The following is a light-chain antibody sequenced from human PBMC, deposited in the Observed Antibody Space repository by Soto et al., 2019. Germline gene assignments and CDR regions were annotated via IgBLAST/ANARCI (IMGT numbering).Light chain of an antibody. CDR2: DAS. Sequence: EVVLTQSPATLSLSPGERATLSCGASQTVSSNYLAWYQHKPGLAPRLLIYDASSRATGIPDRFRGSGSGTAFTLTISRLEPEDVAVYYCQQYGDSPRGTFGGGTKVEIK. CDR3: QQYGDSPRGT. CDR1: QTVSSNY. J-gene: IGKJ4*01. V-gene: IGKV3D-20*01.